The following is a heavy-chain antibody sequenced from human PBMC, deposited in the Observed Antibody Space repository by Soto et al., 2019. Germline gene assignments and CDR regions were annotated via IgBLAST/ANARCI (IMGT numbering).Heavy chain of an antibody. CDR1: GFTFSSYA. Sequence: GGSLRLSCAASGFTFSSYAMNWVRQAPGKGLEWVSGISGSGGSTYYADSVKGRFTISRDNSKNTLSLQMNSLRAEDTAVYYCAKDALATPGLFNYWGQGTLVTVSS. D-gene: IGHD6-13*01. J-gene: IGHJ4*02. V-gene: IGHV3-23*01. CDR2: ISGSGGST. CDR3: AKDALATPGLFNY.